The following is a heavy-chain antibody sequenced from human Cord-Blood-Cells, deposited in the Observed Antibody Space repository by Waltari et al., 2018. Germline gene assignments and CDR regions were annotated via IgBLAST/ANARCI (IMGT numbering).Heavy chain of an antibody. CDR1: GYTFTSYD. CDR2: MNSNSSNT. D-gene: IGHD3-10*01. J-gene: IGHJ3*02. CDR3: ARADNYGSGSYYASDI. Sequence: QVQPVQSAAEVKKPGASVKVPCMASGYTFTSYDIRWVRKPTGQGLEWMGWMNSNSSNTGYAQQFQGRVTMTRNTSISTAYMEVTSLISEDTAVYYCARADNYGSGSYYASDIWGQGTMVTVSS. V-gene: IGHV1-8*01.